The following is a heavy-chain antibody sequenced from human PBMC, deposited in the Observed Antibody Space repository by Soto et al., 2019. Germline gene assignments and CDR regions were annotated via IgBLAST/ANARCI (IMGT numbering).Heavy chain of an antibody. CDR1: GFTFSSYA. Sequence: PGGSLRLSCAASGFTFSSYAMHWVRQAPGKGLEWVSGISGSGGITYYADSVKGRFTISRDNSKNTLYLQLNSLRAEDTAVYYCAQSKVGATSNYFDYWGQGTLVTVSS. CDR3: AQSKVGATSNYFDY. V-gene: IGHV3-23*01. CDR2: ISGSGGIT. J-gene: IGHJ4*02. D-gene: IGHD1-26*01.